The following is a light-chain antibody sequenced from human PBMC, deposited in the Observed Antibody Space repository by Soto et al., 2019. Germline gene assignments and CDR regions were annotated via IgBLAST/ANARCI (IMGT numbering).Light chain of an antibody. CDR2: GAS. CDR1: QSVSSK. Sequence: EIVMTQSPGTLSVSPGETATLSCRASQSVSSKLAWYQQKPGQAPRLLIYGASTRATGIPARFSGSGSGTDFTLTISRLEPEDFAVYYCQQYGSLSWTFGQGTKVDI. J-gene: IGKJ1*01. CDR3: QQYGSLSWT. V-gene: IGKV3-20*01.